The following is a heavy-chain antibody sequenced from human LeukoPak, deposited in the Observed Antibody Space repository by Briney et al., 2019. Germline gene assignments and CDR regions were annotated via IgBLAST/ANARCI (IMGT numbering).Heavy chain of an antibody. CDR1: GFTFSSYA. J-gene: IGHJ6*03. V-gene: IGHV3-49*04. CDR3: TSEYGSGSYYYYYMDV. CDR2: IRGKAYGGTT. Sequence: GGSLRLSCAASGFTFSSYAMSWVRQAPGKGLEWVGFIRGKAYGGTTEYAASVKGRFTISRDDSKSIAYLQMNSLKTEDTAVYYCTSEYGSGSYYYYYMDVWGKGTTVTVSS. D-gene: IGHD3-10*01.